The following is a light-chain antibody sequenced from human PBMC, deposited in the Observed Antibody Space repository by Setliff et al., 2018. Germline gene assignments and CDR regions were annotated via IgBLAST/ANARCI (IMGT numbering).Light chain of an antibody. V-gene: IGLV1-40*01. CDR2: DNS. J-gene: IGLJ1*01. Sequence: QSALTQPPSVSGAPGQRVTISCTGSSSNIGGGYDVHWYQQLPGITPKLLIYDNSSRPSGVPDRFPGSNSGTAATLAITGLQAEDEADYYCQSYDSSLISYVFGPGTKVTVL. CDR1: SSNIGGGYD. CDR3: QSYDSSLISYV.